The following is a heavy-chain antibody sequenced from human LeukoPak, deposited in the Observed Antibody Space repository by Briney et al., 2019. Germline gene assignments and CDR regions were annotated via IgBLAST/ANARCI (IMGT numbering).Heavy chain of an antibody. D-gene: IGHD2-15*01. CDR1: GFTFSDYA. CDR3: AKGRVADS. CDR2: ISGSDDST. Sequence: GGSLRLSCAASGFTFSDYAMSWVRQAPVKGLEWVSAISGSDDSTYYADSVKGRFTISRDNSKNTLYLQMNSLRAEDTAVYYCAKGRVADSWGQGTLVIVSS. V-gene: IGHV3-23*01. J-gene: IGHJ5*01.